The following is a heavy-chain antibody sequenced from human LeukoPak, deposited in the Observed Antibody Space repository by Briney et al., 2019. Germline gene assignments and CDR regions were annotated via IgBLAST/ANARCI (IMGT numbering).Heavy chain of an antibody. D-gene: IGHD2-21*02. V-gene: IGHV3-48*03. CDR3: ARWGPIVVVTAIRY. J-gene: IGHJ4*02. Sequence: GGSLRLSCAASGFTFSSYEMNWVRQAPGKGLEWVSYISSSGSTIYYADSVKGRFTISRDNAKNSLYLQMNSLRAEDTAVYYCARWGPIVVVTAIRYWGQGTLVTVSS. CDR1: GFTFSSYE. CDR2: ISSSGSTI.